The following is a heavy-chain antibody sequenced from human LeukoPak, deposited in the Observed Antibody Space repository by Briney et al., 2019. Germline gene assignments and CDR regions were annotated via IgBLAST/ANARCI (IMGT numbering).Heavy chain of an antibody. D-gene: IGHD4-11*01. CDR1: GFTFSSYG. CDR3: ARGVNDYSNYDDTYYFDY. J-gene: IGHJ4*02. CDR2: IWYDGSNK. Sequence: PGRSLRLSCAASGFTFSSYGMHWVRQAPGKGLEWVAVIWYDGSNKYYADSVKGRFTISRDNSKNTLYLQMSSLRAEDTAVYYCARGVNDYSNYDDTYYFDYWGQGTLVTVSS. V-gene: IGHV3-33*01.